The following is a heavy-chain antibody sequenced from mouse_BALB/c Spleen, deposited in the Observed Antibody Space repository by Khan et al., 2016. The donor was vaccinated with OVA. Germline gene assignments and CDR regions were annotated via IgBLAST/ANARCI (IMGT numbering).Heavy chain of an antibody. V-gene: IGHV1S41*01. CDR1: GYTFTSYW. CDR3: ARENYYGSSHYAMDY. D-gene: IGHD1-1*01. J-gene: IGHJ4*01. CDR2: ISPGSGTP. Sequence: DLVKPGASVKLSCKASGYTFTSYWINWIKQRPGQGLEWIGRISPGSGTPYYNEMFKGKATLTVDTSSSTAYLQLSSLSSEASAVYCCARENYYGSSHYAMDYWGQGTSVTASS.